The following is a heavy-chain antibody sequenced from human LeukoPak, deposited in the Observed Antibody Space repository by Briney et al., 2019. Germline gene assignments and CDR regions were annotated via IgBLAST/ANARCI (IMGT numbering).Heavy chain of an antibody. Sequence: SETLSLTCTVSGYSISSGYYWGWIRQPPGKGLEWIGSIYHSGSTYYNPSLKSRVTISVDTSKNQFSLKLSSVTAADTAVYYCARDRGGLKKSYNWFDPWGQGTLVTVSS. D-gene: IGHD3-10*01. CDR2: IYHSGST. J-gene: IGHJ5*02. CDR3: ARDRGGLKKSYNWFDP. CDR1: GYSISSGYY. V-gene: IGHV4-38-2*02.